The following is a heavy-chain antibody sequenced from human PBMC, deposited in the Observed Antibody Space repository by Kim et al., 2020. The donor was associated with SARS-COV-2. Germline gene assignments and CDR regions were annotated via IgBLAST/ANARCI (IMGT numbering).Heavy chain of an antibody. CDR2: IIPIFGTA. Sequence: SVKVSCKASGGTFSSYAISWVRQAPGQGLEWMGGIIPIFGTANYAQKFQGRVTITADESTSTAYMELSSLRSEDTAVYYCAREGKWFGSPVVRFDPWGQGTLVTVSS. D-gene: IGHD3-10*01. J-gene: IGHJ5*02. V-gene: IGHV1-69*13. CDR3: AREGKWFGSPVVRFDP. CDR1: GGTFSSYA.